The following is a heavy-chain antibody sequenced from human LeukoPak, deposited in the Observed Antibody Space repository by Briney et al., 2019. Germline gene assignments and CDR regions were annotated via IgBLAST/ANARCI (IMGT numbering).Heavy chain of an antibody. Sequence: GGSLRLSCAASGFSFSSYWMHWVRQAPGKGLVWVSRINSDGSSTTYADSVKGRFTISRDNTKHTLYLQMNSLRADDSAVYYCSRGGSPPEALGDSFDIWGQGTMVTVSS. CDR2: INSDGSST. V-gene: IGHV3-74*01. J-gene: IGHJ3*02. D-gene: IGHD1-26*01. CDR3: SRGGSPPEALGDSFDI. CDR1: GFSFSSYW.